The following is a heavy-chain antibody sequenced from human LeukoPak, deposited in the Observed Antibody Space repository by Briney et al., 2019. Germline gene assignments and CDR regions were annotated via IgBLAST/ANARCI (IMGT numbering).Heavy chain of an antibody. Sequence: GGSLRLSCAASGFTVSSNYMSWVRQAPGKGLEWVSVIYSGGSTYYADSVKGRFTISRDNSKNTLYLQMNSLRAEDTAVYYCAVGLQEWLYYDILTGYYDYWGQGTLVTVSS. CDR2: IYSGGST. CDR1: GFTVSSNY. J-gene: IGHJ4*02. D-gene: IGHD3-9*01. V-gene: IGHV3-53*01. CDR3: AVGLQEWLYYDILTGYYDY.